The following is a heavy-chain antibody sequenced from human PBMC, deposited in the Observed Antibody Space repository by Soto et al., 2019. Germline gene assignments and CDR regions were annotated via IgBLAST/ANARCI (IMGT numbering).Heavy chain of an antibody. CDR3: ARETGEAGNYYGMDV. CDR2: INAGNGNT. V-gene: IGHV1-3*01. Sequence: ASVKVSCKASGYTFTSYTMHWVRQAPGQRLEWMGWINAGNGNTKYSQKFQGRVTITADESTSTDYMELSSLRSEDTAVYYCARETGEAGNYYGMDVWGQGTTVTVSS. CDR1: GYTFTSYT. D-gene: IGHD7-27*01. J-gene: IGHJ6*02.